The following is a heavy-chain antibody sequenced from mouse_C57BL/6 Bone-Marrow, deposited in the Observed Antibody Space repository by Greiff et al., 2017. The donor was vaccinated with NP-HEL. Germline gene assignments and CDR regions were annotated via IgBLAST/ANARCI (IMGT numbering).Heavy chain of an antibody. CDR2: INPNNGGT. CDR1: GYTFTDYY. J-gene: IGHJ4*01. CDR3: AREGLTTVGYAMDY. V-gene: IGHV1-26*01. D-gene: IGHD1-1*01. Sequence: VQLQQSGPELVKPGASVKISCKASGYTFTDYYMNWVKQSHGKSLEWIGDINPNNGGTSYNQKCKGKATLTVDKSSSTSYMELRSLTSEDSAVYYCAREGLTTVGYAMDYWGQGTSVTVSS.